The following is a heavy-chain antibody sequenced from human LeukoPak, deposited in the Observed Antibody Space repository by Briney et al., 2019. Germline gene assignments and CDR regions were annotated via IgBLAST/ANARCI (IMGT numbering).Heavy chain of an antibody. Sequence: AASVKVSCKVSGYTLTELSMHWVRQAPGKGLEWMGGFDPEDGETIYAQKFQGRVTMTEDTSTDTAYMELSSLRSEDTAVYYCATDASSDGIVVVITRLLRYWGQGTLVTVSS. J-gene: IGHJ4*02. CDR2: FDPEDGET. CDR1: GYTLTELS. CDR3: ATDASSDGIVVVITRLLRY. D-gene: IGHD3-22*01. V-gene: IGHV1-24*01.